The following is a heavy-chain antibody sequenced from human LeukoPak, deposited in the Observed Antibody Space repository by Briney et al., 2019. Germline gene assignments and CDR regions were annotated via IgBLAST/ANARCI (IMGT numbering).Heavy chain of an antibody. D-gene: IGHD3-22*01. Sequence: PSETLSLTCTVSGGSISSYYWSWIRQPPGKGLEWIGYINYGGSTNYNPSLKSRVTISVDTSKNQFSLKLSSVTAADTAVYYCTYYCDSSRYYPSYYYYMDVWGKGTTVTVSS. V-gene: IGHV4-59*01. J-gene: IGHJ6*03. CDR1: GGSISSYY. CDR2: INYGGST. CDR3: TYYCDSSRYYPSYYYYMDV.